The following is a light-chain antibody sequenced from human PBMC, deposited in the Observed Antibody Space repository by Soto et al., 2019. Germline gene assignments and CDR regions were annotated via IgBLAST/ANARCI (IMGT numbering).Light chain of an antibody. Sequence: QSALTKPAAVSGSPGQSITISCTGTSRDVGSYNLVSWYQQHPGKAPKLMIYEVSKRPSGVSNRFSGSKSGNTASLTISGLQAEDEADYYCCSYAGPANYVFGTGTKLTVL. CDR2: EVS. CDR3: CSYAGPANYV. V-gene: IGLV2-23*02. J-gene: IGLJ1*01. CDR1: SRDVGSYNL.